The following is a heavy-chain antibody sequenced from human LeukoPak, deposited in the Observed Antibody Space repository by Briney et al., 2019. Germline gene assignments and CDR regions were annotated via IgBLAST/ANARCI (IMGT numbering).Heavy chain of an antibody. CDR1: GGSFSGYY. D-gene: IGHD3-10*01. J-gene: IGHJ4*02. CDR3: ASSDDSGSMVRGVYYFDY. V-gene: IGHV4-34*01. CDR2: INHSGST. Sequence: SETLSLTCAVYGGSFSGYYWSWIRQPPGKGLEWIGEINHSGSTNYNPSLKSRVTISVDTSKNQFSLKLSSVTAADTAVYYCASSDDSGSMVRGVYYFDYWGQGTLVTVSS.